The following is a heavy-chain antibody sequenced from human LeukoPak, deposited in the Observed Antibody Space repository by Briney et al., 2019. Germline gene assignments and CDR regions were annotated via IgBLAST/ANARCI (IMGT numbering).Heavy chain of an antibody. CDR1: GFTVSSNY. CDR3: AALGRDYYDSSGDWFDP. CDR2: IYSGGST. V-gene: IGHV3-53*01. Sequence: GGSLRLSFAASGFTVSSNYMSWVRQAPGKGLEWVSVIYSGGSTYYADSVKGRFTVSRDNSKNTLYLQMNSLRAEDTAVYYCAALGRDYYDSSGDWFDPWGQGTLVTVSS. D-gene: IGHD3-22*01. J-gene: IGHJ5*02.